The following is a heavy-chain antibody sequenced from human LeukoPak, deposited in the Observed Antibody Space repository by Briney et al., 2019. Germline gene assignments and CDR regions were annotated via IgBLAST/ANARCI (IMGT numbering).Heavy chain of an antibody. J-gene: IGHJ3*01. CDR3: ARDMQLST. CDR2: ISYSGTNS. Sequence: GGSLRLSCAASVFTFSGSAMSWVRQAPGGGLEWVSLISYSGTNSYYTDSVRGRFTISRDNSKDTLFLQMNSLRVEDTAIYYCARDMQLSTWGVGTMVTVSS. D-gene: IGHD3-16*02. V-gene: IGHV3-23*01. CDR1: VFTFSGSA.